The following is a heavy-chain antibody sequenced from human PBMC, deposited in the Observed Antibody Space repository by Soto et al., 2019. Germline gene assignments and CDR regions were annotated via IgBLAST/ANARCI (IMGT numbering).Heavy chain of an antibody. CDR2: IKLDASEK. CDR3: AQASGYCSGTSVNHYVDY. D-gene: IGHD3-10*01. J-gene: IGHJ4*01. CDR1: GFTFGNYW. Sequence: EVQLVESGGGLVQPGGSLRLSCAASGFTFGNYWMRWVRQAPGKGLEWFATIKLDASEKKYVDSVKGRFTLSRDNAKNSRYLEMDSLRAEETAVYYCAQASGYCSGTSVNHYVDYWGHGTLVTVSS. V-gene: IGHV3-7*01.